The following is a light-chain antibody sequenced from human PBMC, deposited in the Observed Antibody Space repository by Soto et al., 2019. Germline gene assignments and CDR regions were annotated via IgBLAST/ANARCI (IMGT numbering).Light chain of an antibody. CDR1: QIISTY. CDR2: AAS. V-gene: IGKV1-39*01. Sequence: DIQMTQSPSSLSASVGDRVTMTCRASQIISTYLNWYQQKPGKAPKLLIYAASSLQSGVPSRFSGSGSGTDFTLTISSLQPEDFATYYCQQSYSTPRTFGQGTKVDIK. CDR3: QQSYSTPRT. J-gene: IGKJ1*01.